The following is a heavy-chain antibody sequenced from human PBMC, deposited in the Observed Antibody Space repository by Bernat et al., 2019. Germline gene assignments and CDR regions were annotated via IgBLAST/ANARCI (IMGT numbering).Heavy chain of an antibody. CDR1: GGSISSYY. CDR2: IYYSGST. V-gene: IGHV4-59*01. J-gene: IGHJ4*01. Sequence: QVQLQESGPGLVQPSETLSLTCTVSGGSISSYYWSWIRQPPGKGLEWIGYIYYSGSTNYNPSLKSRVTISVDTSKNQFSLKLSSVTAADTAVYYCARVDGGSFHPDYWGHGTLVTVAS. D-gene: IGHD2-15*01. CDR3: ARVDGGSFHPDY.